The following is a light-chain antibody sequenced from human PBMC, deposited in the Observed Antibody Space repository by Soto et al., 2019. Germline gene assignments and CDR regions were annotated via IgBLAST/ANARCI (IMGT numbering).Light chain of an antibody. CDR2: QVT. V-gene: IGLV2-8*01. CDR3: AAWDDSLVV. CDR1: NSDIGAYNY. J-gene: IGLJ2*01. Sequence: QSALTQPPSASGSPGQSVTISCTGTNSDIGAYNYVSWYRQYPDKAPKLLVYQVTKRPSGVPDRFSASKSGTSASLAISGLRSEDDADYYCAAWDDSLVVFGGGTKLTVL.